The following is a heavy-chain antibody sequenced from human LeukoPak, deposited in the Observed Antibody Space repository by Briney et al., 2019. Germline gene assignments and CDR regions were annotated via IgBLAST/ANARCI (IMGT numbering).Heavy chain of an antibody. CDR3: ARDSLYCSSTSCYSDAFDI. CDR1: GFTFSSYS. D-gene: IGHD2-2*02. Sequence: GGSLRLSCAASGFTFSSYSMNWVRQAPGKGLEWVSSISSSSYIYYADSVKGRFTISRDNAKNSLYLQMNSLRAEDTAVYYCARDSLYCSSTSCYSDAFDIWGQGTMVTVSS. J-gene: IGHJ3*02. V-gene: IGHV3-21*01. CDR2: ISSSSYI.